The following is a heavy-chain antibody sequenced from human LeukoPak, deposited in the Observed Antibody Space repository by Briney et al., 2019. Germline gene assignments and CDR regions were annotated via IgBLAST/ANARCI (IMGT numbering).Heavy chain of an antibody. Sequence: SETLSLTCTVSGGSISSSSYYWGWIRQPPGKGLEWIGSIYYSGSTYYNPSLKSRVTISVDTSKNQFSLKLSSVTAADTAVYYCARGPYYYGSGSYYKPNEYFQHWGQGTLVTVSS. CDR3: ARGPYYYGSGSYYKPNEYFQH. V-gene: IGHV4-39*07. J-gene: IGHJ1*01. CDR1: GGSISSSSYY. CDR2: IYYSGST. D-gene: IGHD3-10*01.